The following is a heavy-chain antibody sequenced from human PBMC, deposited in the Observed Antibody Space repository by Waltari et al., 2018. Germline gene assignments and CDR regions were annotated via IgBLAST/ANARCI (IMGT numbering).Heavy chain of an antibody. Sequence: EVRLVESGGGLVQPGGSLRLSCATSGFTFSSYAMSWVRQAPGKGVEGVSSISAGGGATYYADSVKGRFTISRDISKNTLCLQVNSLRADDTAVYYCTKRGDYYYYGMAVWGQGTTVTVSS. CDR2: ISAGGGAT. CDR1: GFTFSSYA. J-gene: IGHJ6*02. V-gene: IGHV3-23*04. CDR3: TKRGDYYYYGMAV.